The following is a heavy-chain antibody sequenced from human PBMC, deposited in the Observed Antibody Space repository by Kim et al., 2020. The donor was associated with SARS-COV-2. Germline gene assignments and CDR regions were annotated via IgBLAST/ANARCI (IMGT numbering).Heavy chain of an antibody. V-gene: IGHV1-8*01. CDR3: ARGFLEWLPSGIAWFDP. J-gene: IGHJ5*02. D-gene: IGHD3-3*01. CDR2: MNPNSGNT. Sequence: ASVKVSCKASGYTFTSYDINWVRQATGQGLEWMGWMNPNSGNTGYAQKFQGRVTMTRNTSISTAYMELSSLRSEDTAVYYCARGFLEWLPSGIAWFDPWGQGTLVTVSS. CDR1: GYTFTSYD.